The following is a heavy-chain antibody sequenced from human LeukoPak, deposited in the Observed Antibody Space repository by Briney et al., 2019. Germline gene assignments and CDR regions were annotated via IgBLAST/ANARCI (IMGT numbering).Heavy chain of an antibody. V-gene: IGHV4-59*08. Sequence: PSETLSLTCTVSGGSISSYYWSWIRQPPGKGLEWIGYIYYSGSTNYNPSLKSRVIISVDTSKNQFSLKLSSVTAADTAVYYCAGSRGYSYGYDYWGQGTLVTVSS. D-gene: IGHD5-18*01. CDR2: IYYSGST. CDR3: AGSRGYSYGYDY. J-gene: IGHJ4*02. CDR1: GGSISSYY.